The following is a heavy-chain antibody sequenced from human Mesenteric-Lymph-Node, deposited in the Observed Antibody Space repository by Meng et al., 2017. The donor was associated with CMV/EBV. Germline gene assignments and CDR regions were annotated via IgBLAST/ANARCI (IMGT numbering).Heavy chain of an antibody. CDR3: ARDATGYCSSTSCLPFDY. Sequence: ASVKVSCKASGYTFTSYDINWVRQATGQGLEWMGWMNPNSGNTGYAQKFQGRVTITRNTSISTAYMELSSLRSEDTAVYYCARDATGYCSSTSCLPFDYWGQGTLVTVSS. CDR1: GYTFTSYD. V-gene: IGHV1-8*03. J-gene: IGHJ4*02. CDR2: MNPNSGNT. D-gene: IGHD2-2*01.